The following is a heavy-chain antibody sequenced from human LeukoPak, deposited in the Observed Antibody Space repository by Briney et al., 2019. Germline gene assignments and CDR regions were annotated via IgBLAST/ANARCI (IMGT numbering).Heavy chain of an antibody. CDR3: ASTYRSGWYFDY. Sequence: AAVKGCSKASGYTFTDYFIHWVRQAPGQGLEWMGWMNPNRGGTNYAQNFQGRVTMTRDTSINSAYMELSSLRSDDTAVFYCASTYRSGWYFDYWGQGSLVTVSS. D-gene: IGHD6-19*01. CDR1: GYTFTDYF. V-gene: IGHV1-2*02. J-gene: IGHJ4*02. CDR2: MNPNRGGT.